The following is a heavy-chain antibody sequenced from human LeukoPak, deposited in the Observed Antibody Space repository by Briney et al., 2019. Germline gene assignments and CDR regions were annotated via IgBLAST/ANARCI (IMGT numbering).Heavy chain of an antibody. CDR1: GFTFSSYS. J-gene: IGHJ5*02. D-gene: IGHD4-11*01. CDR3: ARDLTVTSTCWFDL. CDR2: ITGSSTYI. V-gene: IGHV3-21*01. Sequence: GGSLRLSCAVSGFTFSSYSMNWVRQAPGKGLEWVSSITGSSTYIYYADSVKGRFTISRDNAKNSLYLQMNNLGAEDTDVYYCARDLTVTSTCWFDLWGQGTLVTVSS.